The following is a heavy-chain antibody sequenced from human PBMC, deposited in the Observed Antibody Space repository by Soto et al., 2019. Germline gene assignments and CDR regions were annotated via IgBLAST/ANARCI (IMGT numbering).Heavy chain of an antibody. J-gene: IGHJ3*01. CDR2: IIPVFDKA. V-gene: IGHV1-69*01. D-gene: IGHD3-16*01. CDR1: GGSFGSSA. Sequence: QVQLVQSGADVKKPGSSVKVSCKTSGGSFGSSAISWVRQAPAQGLEWMGEIIPVFDKANYAQNFQGRLTITADEPTGTVFMQLSSLRSEDTAVYFCARLRRDWGDAFDLWGLGTFVTFSS. CDR3: ARLRRDWGDAFDL.